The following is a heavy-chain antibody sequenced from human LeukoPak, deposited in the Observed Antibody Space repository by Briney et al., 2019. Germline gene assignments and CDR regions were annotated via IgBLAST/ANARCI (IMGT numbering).Heavy chain of an antibody. CDR3: ARDKYSGNDAFDI. Sequence: ASVKVSCKASGYTFTGYYMHWVRQAPGQGLEWMGRINPNSGVTNYAQKFQGRVTMTRDTSISTAYMELSRLRSDDTAVYYCARDKYSGNDAFDIWGQGTMVTVSS. CDR2: INPNSGVT. CDR1: GYTFTGYY. V-gene: IGHV1-2*06. D-gene: IGHD1-26*01. J-gene: IGHJ3*02.